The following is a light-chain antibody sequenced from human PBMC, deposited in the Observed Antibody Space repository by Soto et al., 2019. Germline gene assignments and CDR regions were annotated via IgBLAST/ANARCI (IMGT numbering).Light chain of an antibody. J-gene: IGKJ4*01. CDR1: QSVGSY. Sequence: EIVLTQSPATLSLSPGDRATLSCRASQSVGSYLGWYQQRPGQAPRLLIYDASNRATGIPARFSGSGSGTDFTLTISSLEPEDFEVYYCQQRSDWPSTCGGGTKVEIK. V-gene: IGKV3-11*01. CDR2: DAS. CDR3: QQRSDWPST.